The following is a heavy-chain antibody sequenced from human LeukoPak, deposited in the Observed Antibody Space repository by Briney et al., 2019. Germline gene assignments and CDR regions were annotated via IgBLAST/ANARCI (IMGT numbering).Heavy chain of an antibody. CDR2: TYYRSKWFN. CDR3: ARGPGLKFDY. D-gene: IGHD2-21*01. J-gene: IGHJ4*02. Sequence: SQALSLTCVISGDSVSSNSTAWNWIRQSPSRGLEWLGRTYYRSKWFNDYALSVKGRITINPDTSKNQFSLQLNSVTPEDTAVYYCARGPGLKFDYWGQGTLVTVSS. V-gene: IGHV6-1*01. CDR1: GDSVSSNSTA.